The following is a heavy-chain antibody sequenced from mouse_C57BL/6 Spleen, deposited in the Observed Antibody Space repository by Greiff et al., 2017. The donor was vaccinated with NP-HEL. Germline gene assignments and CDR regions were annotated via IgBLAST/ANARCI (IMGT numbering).Heavy chain of an antibody. Sequence: QVQLQQSGAELVRPGTSVKMSCKASGYTFTNYWIGWAKQRPGHGLEWIGDIYPGGGYTNYNEKFKGKATLTADKSSSTVYMQFSSLTSEDSAIYYCARRGWDYDGNYAMDYWGQGTSVTVSS. J-gene: IGHJ4*01. CDR1: GYTFTNYW. V-gene: IGHV1-63*01. CDR3: ARRGWDYDGNYAMDY. D-gene: IGHD2-4*01. CDR2: IYPGGGYT.